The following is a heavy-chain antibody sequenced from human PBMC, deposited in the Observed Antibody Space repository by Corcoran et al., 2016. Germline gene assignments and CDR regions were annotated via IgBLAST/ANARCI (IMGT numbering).Heavy chain of an antibody. V-gene: IGHV3-30*18. Sequence: QVQLVESGGGVVQPGRSLRLSCAASGFTFSSYGMHWVRQAPGKGLEWVAVISYDGSNKYYADSVKGRFTISRYNSKNTLYLQMNSLRAEDTAVYYCAKDQGMVYWGQGTLVTVSS. D-gene: IGHD2-8*01. CDR2: ISYDGSNK. CDR1: GFTFSSYG. CDR3: AKDQGMVY. J-gene: IGHJ4*02.